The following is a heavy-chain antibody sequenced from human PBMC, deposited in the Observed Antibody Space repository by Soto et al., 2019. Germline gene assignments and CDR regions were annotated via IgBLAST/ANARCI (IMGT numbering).Heavy chain of an antibody. D-gene: IGHD3-22*01. Sequence: PGGSLRLSCAASGFTFSSYGMHWVRQAPGKGLEWVAVISYDGSNKYYADSVKGRFTISRDNSKNTLYLQMNSLRAEDTAVYYCAKDYYDSSGYYFDYWGQGTLVTVSS. CDR1: GFTFSSYG. J-gene: IGHJ4*02. CDR3: AKDYYDSSGYYFDY. CDR2: ISYDGSNK. V-gene: IGHV3-30*18.